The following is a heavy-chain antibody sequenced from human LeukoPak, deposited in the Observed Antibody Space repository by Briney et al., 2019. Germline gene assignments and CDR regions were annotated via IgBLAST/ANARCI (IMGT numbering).Heavy chain of an antibody. CDR2: INHSGST. D-gene: IGHD3-9*01. CDR1: GGSFSGYY. CDR3: ARAGLRYFDWLLDDGIDY. Sequence: SETLSLTCAVYGGSFSGYYWSWIRQPPGKGLEWIGEINHSGSTNYNPSLKSRGTISVDTSKNQFSLKLSSVTAADTAVYSCARAGLRYFDWLLDDGIDYWGQGTLVTVSS. J-gene: IGHJ4*02. V-gene: IGHV4-34*01.